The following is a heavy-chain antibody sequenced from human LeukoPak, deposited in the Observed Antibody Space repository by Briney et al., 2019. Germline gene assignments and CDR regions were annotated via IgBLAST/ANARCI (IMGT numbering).Heavy chain of an antibody. J-gene: IGHJ2*01. D-gene: IGHD6-13*01. Sequence: SETLSLTCTVSGGSITSYYWSWIRQPSGKGLEWIGYIYYSGSTNYNPSLKSRVTISVDTSKNQFSLKLSSVTAADTAVYYCARAPLHPSAAAGTVDLWGRGTLVTVSS. V-gene: IGHV4-59*01. CDR3: ARAPLHPSAAAGTVDL. CDR2: IYYSGST. CDR1: GGSITSYY.